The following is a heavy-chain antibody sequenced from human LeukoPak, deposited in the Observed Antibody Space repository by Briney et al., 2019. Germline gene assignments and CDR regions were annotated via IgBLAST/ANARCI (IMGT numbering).Heavy chain of an antibody. D-gene: IGHD1-26*01. CDR1: GGSISSGDYY. CDR2: IYYSGST. V-gene: IGHV4-30-4*01. CDR3: ARTLLSGSYSFDP. J-gene: IGHJ5*02. Sequence: SQTMSLTCTVSGGSISSGDYYWSWIRQPPGKGLEWIGHIYYSGSTYYNPSLKSRVTISVDTSKNQFSLKLSSVTAADTAVYYCARTLLSGSYSFDPWGQGTLVTVSS.